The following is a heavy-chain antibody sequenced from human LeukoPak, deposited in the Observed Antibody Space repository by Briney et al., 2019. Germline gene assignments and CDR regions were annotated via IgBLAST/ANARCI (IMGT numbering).Heavy chain of an antibody. CDR2: IYYSGNT. CDR3: ARDHDSSGYLNWFDH. D-gene: IGHD3-22*01. CDR1: GGSISTSAYY. Sequence: PSETLSLTCIVSGGSISTSAYYWGWIRQPPGEGLQWIGSIYYSGNTYYNSSLKSRVTISVDTSTSQFSLRLSSVTAADTAVYYCARDHDSSGYLNWFDHWGQGTLVTVSS. V-gene: IGHV4-39*02. J-gene: IGHJ5*02.